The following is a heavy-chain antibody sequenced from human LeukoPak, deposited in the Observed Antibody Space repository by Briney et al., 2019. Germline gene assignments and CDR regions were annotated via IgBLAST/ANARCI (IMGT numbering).Heavy chain of an antibody. J-gene: IGHJ5*02. D-gene: IGHD1-26*01. Sequence: SETLSLTCTVSGGSISIYYWSWIRQPAGKGLEWIGRIYSSGSTNYKPSLESRVTMSVDTSKNQFSLKLSSMTAADTAVYYCARDVAGATSWFDPWGQGTLVTVSS. CDR3: ARDVAGATSWFDP. CDR1: GGSISIYY. CDR2: IYSSGST. V-gene: IGHV4-4*07.